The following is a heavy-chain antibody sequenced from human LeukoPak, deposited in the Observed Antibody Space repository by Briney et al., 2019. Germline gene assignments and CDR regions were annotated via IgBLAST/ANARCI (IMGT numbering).Heavy chain of an antibody. V-gene: IGHV3-30-3*01. J-gene: IGHJ4*02. CDR1: GFTFSSYA. CDR3: ASAGGYNSY. CDR2: ISYDGSNK. Sequence: GSLRLSCAASGFTFSSYAMHWVRQAPGKGLEWVAVISYDGSNKYSADSVKGRFTISRDNSKNTLYLQMNSLRAEATAVYYCASAGGYNSYWGQGTLVTVSS. D-gene: IGHD5-24*01.